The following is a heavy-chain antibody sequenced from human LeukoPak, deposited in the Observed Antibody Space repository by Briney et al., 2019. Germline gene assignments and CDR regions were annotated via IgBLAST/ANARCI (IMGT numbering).Heavy chain of an antibody. V-gene: IGHV3-11*05. CDR2: ISSSSSYA. Sequence: GGSLRLSCAASGFTFSDYYMSWIRQAPGKGLKWVSYISSSSSYANYADSVKGRFTISRDNAKNSLYLQMNSLRAEDTAVYYCARDLSGSYYFDYWGQGTLVTVSS. J-gene: IGHJ4*02. CDR3: ARDLSGSYYFDY. D-gene: IGHD1-26*01. CDR1: GFTFSDYY.